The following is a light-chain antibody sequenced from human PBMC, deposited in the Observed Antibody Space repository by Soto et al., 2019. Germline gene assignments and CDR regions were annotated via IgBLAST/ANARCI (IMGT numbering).Light chain of an antibody. CDR3: AAWDDSLNGHVV. J-gene: IGLJ2*01. CDR1: SSNIRSNT. CDR2: SNN. Sequence: QSVLTQPPSASGTPGQRVTISCSGSSSNIRSNTVNWYQQLQGTAPKLLIYSNNQRHSGVPDRFSGSKSGTSASLAISGLQSEDEADYYCAAWDDSLNGHVVFGGGTKLTVL. V-gene: IGLV1-44*01.